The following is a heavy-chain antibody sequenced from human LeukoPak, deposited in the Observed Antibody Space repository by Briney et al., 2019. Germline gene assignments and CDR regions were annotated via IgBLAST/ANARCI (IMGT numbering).Heavy chain of an antibody. CDR1: GGSIRSSYYY. Sequence: SETLSLTCTVSGGSIRSSYYYWGWIRQPPGKGLEWIGSIYDSGSTYYNPSLKSRVTISVDTSKNQFSLKLNSVTAADTAVYYCARPRLGTDAFDIWGQGTMVTVSS. D-gene: IGHD7-27*01. CDR3: ARPRLGTDAFDI. J-gene: IGHJ3*02. V-gene: IGHV4-39*01. CDR2: IYDSGST.